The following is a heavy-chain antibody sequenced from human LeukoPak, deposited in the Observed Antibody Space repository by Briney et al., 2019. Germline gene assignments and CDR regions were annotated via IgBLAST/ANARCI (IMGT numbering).Heavy chain of an antibody. CDR1: GYPFTSYD. CDR3: ARAGYCSGGSCYRVYYFDY. Sequence: PGASVKFSCKASGYPFTSYDINWVRQATGQGLEWMGWINPNSGNTSYAQKFEGRVTMTRNNPRSKAYMELSSLRSEDTAVYYCARAGYCSGGSCYRVYYFDYWGQGTLVTVSS. V-gene: IGHV1-8*01. CDR2: INPNSGNT. D-gene: IGHD2-15*01. J-gene: IGHJ4*02.